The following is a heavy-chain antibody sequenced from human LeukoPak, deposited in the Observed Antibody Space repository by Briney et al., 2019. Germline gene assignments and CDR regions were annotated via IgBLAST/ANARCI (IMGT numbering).Heavy chain of an antibody. Sequence: GRSLRLSCAASGFTFSSYGMHWVRQAPGKGLEWVAVIWYDGSNKYYADSVKGRFTISRDNSKNTLYLQMNSLRAEDTAVYYCARAPTYCSSTSCYLDYWGQGTLVTVSS. D-gene: IGHD2-2*01. CDR1: GFTFSSYG. CDR2: IWYDGSNK. CDR3: ARAPTYCSSTSCYLDY. V-gene: IGHV3-33*01. J-gene: IGHJ4*02.